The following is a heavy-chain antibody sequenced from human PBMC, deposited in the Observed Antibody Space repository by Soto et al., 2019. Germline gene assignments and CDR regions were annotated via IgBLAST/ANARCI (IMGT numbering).Heavy chain of an antibody. CDR3: ATLGDSGSSVAVFDY. CDR2: IYYSGST. Sequence: QLQLQESGPGLVKPSETLSLTCTVSGGSISSSSYYWGWIRQPPGKGLEWIGSIYYSGSTYYNPSLKSRVTISVDTSKNQFSLKLSSVTAADTAVYYCATLGDSGSSVAVFDYWGQGTLVTVSS. J-gene: IGHJ4*02. V-gene: IGHV4-39*01. D-gene: IGHD6-6*01. CDR1: GGSISSSSYY.